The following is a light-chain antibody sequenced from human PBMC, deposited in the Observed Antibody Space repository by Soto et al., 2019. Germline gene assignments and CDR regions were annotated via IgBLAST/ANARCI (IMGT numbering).Light chain of an antibody. CDR3: QQYGNSPIT. Sequence: IVLTQSPATLSVSPGERATLSCRASQNISNYLIWYQQKPGQAPRLLIYDVSNRATDIPARFSGSGSGTDFTLTISRLEPEDFAVYYCQQYGNSPITFGQGTRLEIK. V-gene: IGKV3-11*01. CDR1: QNISNY. CDR2: DVS. J-gene: IGKJ5*01.